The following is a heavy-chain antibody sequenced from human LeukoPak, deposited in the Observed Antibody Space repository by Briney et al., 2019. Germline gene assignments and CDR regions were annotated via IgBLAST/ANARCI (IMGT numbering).Heavy chain of an antibody. V-gene: IGHV3-33*01. D-gene: IGHD2-2*01. Sequence: PGGSLRLSCAASGFTFSNYGMHWVRQPPGQGLEWLTAIQYDGSKTYYAESVRGRITISRDDSKNTLYLQMNSLRAEDTAVYYCARDSCSSPSCFDYWGQGTLVTVS. CDR2: IQYDGSKT. CDR3: ARDSCSSPSCFDY. CDR1: GFTFSNYG. J-gene: IGHJ4*02.